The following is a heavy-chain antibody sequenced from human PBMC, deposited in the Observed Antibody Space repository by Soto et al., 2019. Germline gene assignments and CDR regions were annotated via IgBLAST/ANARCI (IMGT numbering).Heavy chain of an antibody. V-gene: IGHV3-30-3*01. CDR3: AYLPGY. CDR2: ISYDGSNK. CDR1: GFTFSSYA. J-gene: IGHJ4*02. Sequence: PGGSLRLSCAASGFTFSSYAMHWVRQAPGKGLEWVAVISYDGSNKYYADSVKGRFTISRDNSKNTLYLQMNSLRAEDTAVYYCAYLPGYWGQGTLVTVSS.